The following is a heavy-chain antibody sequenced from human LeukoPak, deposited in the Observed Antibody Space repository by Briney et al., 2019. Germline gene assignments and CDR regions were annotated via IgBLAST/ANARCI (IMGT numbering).Heavy chain of an antibody. CDR1: GGSISSYY. CDR2: IYYSGST. D-gene: IGHD3-10*01. J-gene: IGHJ4*02. Sequence: PSETLSLTCTVSGGSISSYYWSWIRQPPGKGLEWIGYIYYSGSTNYNPSLKSRVTISVDTSKNQFSLKLSSVTAADTAVYYCARLEGSRDYWGQGTLVTVSS. V-gene: IGHV4-59*12. CDR3: ARLEGSRDY.